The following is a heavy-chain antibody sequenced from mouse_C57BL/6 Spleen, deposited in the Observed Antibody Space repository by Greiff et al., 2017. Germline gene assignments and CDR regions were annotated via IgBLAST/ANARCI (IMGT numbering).Heavy chain of an antibody. D-gene: IGHD4-1*01. J-gene: IGHJ2*01. V-gene: IGHV1-39*01. CDR2: INPTYVTT. Sequence: VQLQQSGPELVQPGASVNISCTASGYSFTDYNMNWMKQTNGKSLEWIGVINPTYVTTSYNQKFKGKATLTVDQSSSTAYMQLNSLTSEDSAIYYCARKANWSFDDWGQGTTLTVSS. CDR3: ARKANWSFDD. CDR1: GYSFTDYN.